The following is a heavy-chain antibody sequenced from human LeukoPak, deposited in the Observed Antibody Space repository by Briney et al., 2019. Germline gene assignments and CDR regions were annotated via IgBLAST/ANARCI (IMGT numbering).Heavy chain of an antibody. CDR3: AEDRWATVNRASHFDY. V-gene: IGHV3-30*02. CDR1: GFTFSSYG. Sequence: GGSLRLSCAASGFTFSSYGMHWVRQAPGKGLEWVAFIRYDGSNKYYADSVKGRFTISRDNSKNTLYLQMNSLRAEDTAVYYCAEDRWATVNRASHFDYWGQGTLVTVSS. D-gene: IGHD4-17*01. CDR2: IRYDGSNK. J-gene: IGHJ4*02.